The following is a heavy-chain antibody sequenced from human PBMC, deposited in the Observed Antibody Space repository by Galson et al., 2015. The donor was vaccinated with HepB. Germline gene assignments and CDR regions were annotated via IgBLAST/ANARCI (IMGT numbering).Heavy chain of an antibody. Sequence: SLRLSCAASGFTFSSYSMNWVRQAPGKGLVWVSYISSSSSTIYYADSVKGRFTIPRDNAKNSLYLQMNSLIDEDTAVYYCARDHQVESDILTGYPHYYYYYGMDVWGQGTTVTVSS. CDR2: ISSSSSTI. V-gene: IGHV3-48*02. D-gene: IGHD3-9*01. CDR1: GFTFSSYS. CDR3: ARDHQVESDILTGYPHYYYYYGMDV. J-gene: IGHJ6*02.